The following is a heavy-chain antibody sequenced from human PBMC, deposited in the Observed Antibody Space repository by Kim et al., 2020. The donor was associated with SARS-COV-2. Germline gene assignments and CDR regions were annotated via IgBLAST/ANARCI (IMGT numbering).Heavy chain of an antibody. CDR2: IRSKAYGGTT. D-gene: IGHD3-22*01. Sequence: GGSLRLSCTASGFTFGDYAMSWFRQAPGKGLEWVGFIRSKAYGGTTEYAASVKGRFTISRDDSKSIAYLQMNSLKTEDTAVYYCTRARPSSGRRFNWFDPWGQGTLVTVSS. V-gene: IGHV3-49*03. J-gene: IGHJ5*02. CDR1: GFTFGDYA. CDR3: TRARPSSGRRFNWFDP.